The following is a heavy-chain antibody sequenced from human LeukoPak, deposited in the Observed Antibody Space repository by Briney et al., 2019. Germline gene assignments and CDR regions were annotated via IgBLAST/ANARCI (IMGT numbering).Heavy chain of an antibody. CDR1: GYTFTGYY. J-gene: IGHJ4*02. D-gene: IGHD3-16*02. CDR3: ARGYDYVWGSYRYETLDY. Sequence: GASVKVSCKASGYTFTGYYMHWVRQAPGQGLEWMGWINPNSGGTNYAQKFQGRVTMTRDTSISTAYMELSRLRSDDTAVYYCARGYDYVWGSYRYETLDYWGQGTLVTVSS. V-gene: IGHV1-2*02. CDR2: INPNSGGT.